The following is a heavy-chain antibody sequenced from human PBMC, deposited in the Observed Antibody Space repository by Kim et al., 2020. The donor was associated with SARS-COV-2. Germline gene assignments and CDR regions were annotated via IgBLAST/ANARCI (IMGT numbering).Heavy chain of an antibody. Sequence: GGSLRLSCAASGFTFSSYSMNWVRQAPGKGLEWVSSISSSSSYIYYADPVKGRFTISRDNAKNSLYPQMNSLGAEDTAVYYCARDGGGGIFGGVIIEGFDYWGQGTLVTVSS. V-gene: IGHV3-21*01. CDR1: GFTFSSYS. CDR2: ISSSSSYI. D-gene: IGHD3-3*01. J-gene: IGHJ4*02. CDR3: ARDGGGGIFGGVIIEGFDY.